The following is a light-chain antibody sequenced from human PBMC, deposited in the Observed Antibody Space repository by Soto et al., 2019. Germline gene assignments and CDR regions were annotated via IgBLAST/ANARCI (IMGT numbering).Light chain of an antibody. CDR3: QQRYDWPIT. J-gene: IGKJ5*01. V-gene: IGKV3-11*01. CDR2: DAS. Sequence: EIVLTQSPATLSLSPGERATLSCRASQSVSDYVAWYQQKPGQAPRLLIYDASNRATGIPARFSGGGSRTDFTLTISSLEPEDFAFYYCQQRYDWPITFGQGTRLEIK. CDR1: QSVSDY.